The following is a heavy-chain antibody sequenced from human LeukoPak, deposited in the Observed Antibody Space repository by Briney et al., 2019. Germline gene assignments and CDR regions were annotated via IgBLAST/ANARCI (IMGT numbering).Heavy chain of an antibody. Sequence: SVKVSCKASGGTFSSYAISWVRQAPGQGLEWMGRIIPILGIANYAQKFQGRVTITADKSTSTAYMELSSLRSEDTAVYYCATDRATTVTKSFAFDIWGQGTMVTVSS. CDR1: GGTFSSYA. V-gene: IGHV1-69*04. CDR2: IIPILGIA. CDR3: ATDRATTVTKSFAFDI. J-gene: IGHJ3*02. D-gene: IGHD4-17*01.